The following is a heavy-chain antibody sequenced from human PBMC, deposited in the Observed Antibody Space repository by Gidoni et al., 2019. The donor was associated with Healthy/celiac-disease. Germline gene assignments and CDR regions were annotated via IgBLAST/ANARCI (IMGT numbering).Heavy chain of an antibody. J-gene: IGHJ3*02. V-gene: IGHV3-15*01. CDR1: GFTFSNAW. D-gene: IGHD2-2*01. CDR2: IKSKTDGGTT. CDR3: TTGDCSSTSCYGDDAFDI. Sequence: EVQLVESGGGLVKPGGSLRLSCAASGFTFSNAWMSWVRQAPGKGLEWVGRIKSKTDGGTTDYAAPVKGRFTISRDDSKNTLYLQMNSLKTEDTAVYYCTTGDCSSTSCYGDDAFDIWGQGTMVTVSS.